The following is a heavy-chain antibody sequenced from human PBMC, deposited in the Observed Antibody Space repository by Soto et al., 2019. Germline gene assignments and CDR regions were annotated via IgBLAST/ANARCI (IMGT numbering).Heavy chain of an antibody. D-gene: IGHD3-16*01. CDR3: ARGLKNYYAIAV. V-gene: IGHV3-74*01. Sequence: EVQLVESGGGLVQPGGSLRLSCAASGFTFNSYWMHWVRQAPGKGLVWVSRLNSDGSSKYYGDSMKGRFTFSRDNDENTLYLQMNSLRDEDTAVYFCARGLKNYYAIAVWGQGTTVTVSS. J-gene: IGHJ6*02. CDR1: GFTFNSYW. CDR2: LNSDGSSK.